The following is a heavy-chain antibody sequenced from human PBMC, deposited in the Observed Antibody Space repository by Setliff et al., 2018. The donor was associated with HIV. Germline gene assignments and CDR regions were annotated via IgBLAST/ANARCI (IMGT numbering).Heavy chain of an antibody. CDR3: ARGRPFRGAVAGPAHFAY. CDR1: GYTFTNYD. D-gene: IGHD6-19*01. Sequence: WASVKVSCKASGYTFTNYDIYWLRQASGQGLEWMGWMNPNSGNTGYAQKFQGRVTITRNTSISTAFMELSSLRSEDTAVYYCARGRPFRGAVAGPAHFAYWGQGTLVTVSS. V-gene: IGHV1-8*03. J-gene: IGHJ4*02. CDR2: MNPNSGNT.